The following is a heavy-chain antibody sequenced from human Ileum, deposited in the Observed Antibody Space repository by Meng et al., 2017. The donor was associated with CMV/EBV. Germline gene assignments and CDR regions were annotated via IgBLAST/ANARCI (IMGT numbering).Heavy chain of an antibody. CDR2: IYYSGST. D-gene: IGHD6-6*01. Sequence: SETLSLTCTVSGGSISSSSYYWGWIRQPPGKGLEWIGSIYYSGSTYYNPSLRSRVTMSLDTSKNQFSLELSSVTAADTALYYCARISSSSRPTFEYWGQGTLVTVSS. J-gene: IGHJ4*02. CDR1: GGSISSSSYY. CDR3: ARISSSSRPTFEY. V-gene: IGHV4-39*07.